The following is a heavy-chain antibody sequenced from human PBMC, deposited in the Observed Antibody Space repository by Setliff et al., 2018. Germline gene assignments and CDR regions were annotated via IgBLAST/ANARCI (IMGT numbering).Heavy chain of an antibody. J-gene: IGHJ4*02. CDR1: GGPLNSYS. CDR2: IIPVLDIA. CDR3: ARHPPPPNYFDIGALDS. D-gene: IGHD3-22*01. Sequence: KVSCKASGGPLNSYSFSWVRQAPGQGLEWMGRIIPVLDIARYSQKFQGRVTITADKSTGIIYMELTSLRSDDTAVYYCARHPPPPNYFDIGALDSWGQGTLVTVSS. V-gene: IGHV1-69*02.